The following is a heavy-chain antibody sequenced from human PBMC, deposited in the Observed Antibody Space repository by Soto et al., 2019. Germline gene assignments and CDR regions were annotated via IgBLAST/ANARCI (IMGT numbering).Heavy chain of an antibody. J-gene: IGHJ4*02. CDR1: GFTFSSYG. Sequence: QVQLVESGGGVVQPGRSLRLSCAASGFTFSSYGMHWVRQAPGKGLEWVAVIWCDGSNKYYADSVKGRFTISRDNSKNTLYLQMNSLRAEDTAVYYCARQYSSGWYWFDYWGQGTLVTVSS. CDR2: IWCDGSNK. CDR3: ARQYSSGWYWFDY. V-gene: IGHV3-33*01. D-gene: IGHD6-19*01.